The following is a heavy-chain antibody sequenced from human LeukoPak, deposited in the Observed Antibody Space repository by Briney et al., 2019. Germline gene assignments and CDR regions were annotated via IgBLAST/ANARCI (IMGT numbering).Heavy chain of an antibody. CDR3: ARDFIAAAGTPVGY. CDR2: ISAYNGNT. CDR1: GYTFTSYG. V-gene: IGHV1-18*04. Sequence: ASVKVFCKASGYTFTSYGISWVRQAPGQGLEWMGWISAYNGNTNYAQKLQGRVTITTDTSTSTAYMELRSLRSDDTAVYYCARDFIAAAGTPVGYWGQGTLVTVSS. J-gene: IGHJ4*02. D-gene: IGHD6-13*01.